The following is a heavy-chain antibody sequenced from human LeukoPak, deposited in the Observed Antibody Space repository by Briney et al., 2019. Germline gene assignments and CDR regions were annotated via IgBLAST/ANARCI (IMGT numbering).Heavy chain of an antibody. Sequence: PGGSLRLSCAASGFTFSSYWMHWVRQAPGKGLVWVSHINSDGSSTSYADSVKGRFTISRDNAKNTLYLQMNSLRAEDTAVYYCAYSSSGWYVYWGQGTLVTVSS. V-gene: IGHV3-74*01. CDR3: AYSSSGWYVY. CDR2: INSDGSST. CDR1: GFTFSSYW. D-gene: IGHD6-19*01. J-gene: IGHJ4*02.